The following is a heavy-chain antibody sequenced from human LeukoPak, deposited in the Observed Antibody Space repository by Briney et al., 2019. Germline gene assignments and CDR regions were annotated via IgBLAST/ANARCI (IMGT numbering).Heavy chain of an antibody. CDR2: ISYDGSNK. CDR3: AKAPEKESASYFDY. Sequence: PGRSLRLSCAASGFTFSSYGMHWVRQAPAKGLEWVAVISYDGSNKYYADSVKGRFTISRDNSKNTLYLQMNSLRAEDTAVYYCAKAPEKESASYFDYWGQGTLVTVSS. J-gene: IGHJ4*02. V-gene: IGHV3-30*18. CDR1: GFTFSSYG.